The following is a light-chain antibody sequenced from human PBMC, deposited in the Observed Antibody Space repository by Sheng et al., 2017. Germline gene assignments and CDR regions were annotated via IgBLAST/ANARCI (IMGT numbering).Light chain of an antibody. CDR1: QGLVYSDGNXY. V-gene: IGKV2-30*01. Sequence: DVVMTQSPLSLPVTLGQPASISCRSSQGLVYSDGNXYLNWFQQRPGQSPRRLIYKVSYRDSGVPDRFSGSGSGTDFTLKITRVEAEDIGVYYCMQGSHWPFTFGQGTKLEI. CDR3: MQGSHWPFT. CDR2: KVS. J-gene: IGKJ2*01.